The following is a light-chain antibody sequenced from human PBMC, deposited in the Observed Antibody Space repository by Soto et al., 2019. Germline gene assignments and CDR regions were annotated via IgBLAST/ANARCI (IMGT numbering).Light chain of an antibody. V-gene: IGLV1-44*01. CDR1: SSNIGSNT. CDR3: AAWDDSLNGSVV. CDR2: SNN. J-gene: IGLJ2*01. Sequence: QPVLTQSPSASGTPGQRVTISCSGSSSNIGSNTVNWYQQLPGTAPKLLIYSNNQRPSGVPDRFSGSKSGTSASLAISGLQSEDEADYYCAAWDDSLNGSVVFGGGTKLTVL.